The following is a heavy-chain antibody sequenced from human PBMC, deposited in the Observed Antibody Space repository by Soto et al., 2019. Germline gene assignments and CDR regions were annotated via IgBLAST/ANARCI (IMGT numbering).Heavy chain of an antibody. CDR2: IYWDDNK. J-gene: IGHJ4*02. Sequence: QITLKESGPTLVKPTQALTLTCTFSGFSLTTTGLGVGWIRQPPGKALEWLALIYWDDNKRYSPSLKSRLTITKDTSKNQVVLTMTNMDPVDTATYFCPHRRVHLVLFDYWGQLTLVTVSS. D-gene: IGHD6-6*01. CDR1: GFSLTTTGLG. CDR3: PHRRVHLVLFDY. V-gene: IGHV2-5*02.